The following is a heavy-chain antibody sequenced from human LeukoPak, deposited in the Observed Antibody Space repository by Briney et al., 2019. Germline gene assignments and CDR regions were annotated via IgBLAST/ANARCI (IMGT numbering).Heavy chain of an antibody. CDR3: AGPTVYYYYYMDV. D-gene: IGHD4-11*01. V-gene: IGHV4-39*01. CDR2: IYYSGST. J-gene: IGHJ6*03. Sequence: SETLSLTCTVSGGSISSSSYYWGWIRQPPGKGLEWIGSIYYSGSTYYNPSLKSRVTISVDTSKNQFSLKLSSVTAADTAAYYCAGPTVYYYYYMDVWGKGTTVTVSS. CDR1: GGSISSSSYY.